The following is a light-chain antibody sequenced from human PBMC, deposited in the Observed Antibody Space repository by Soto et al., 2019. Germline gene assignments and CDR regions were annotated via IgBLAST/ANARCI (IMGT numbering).Light chain of an antibody. V-gene: IGKV1-5*01. CDR3: QQNNRYPWT. CDR1: QNINNY. CDR2: DAS. J-gene: IGKJ1*01. Sequence: DIQMTQSPSSLSASVGDRVTITCQASQNINNYLNWYQQKPGRAPKLLIYDASSLESGVPSRFSGSGSGTEFTLTISSLQPDDLATYYCQQNNRYPWTFGQGTKVDIK.